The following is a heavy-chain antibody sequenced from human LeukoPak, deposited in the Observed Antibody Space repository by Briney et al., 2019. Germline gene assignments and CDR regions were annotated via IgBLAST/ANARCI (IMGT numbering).Heavy chain of an antibody. CDR1: GITFGDHG. D-gene: IGHD3-16*01. J-gene: IGHJ6*02. Sequence: GSLRLSCVASGITFGDHGMTWVRQAPGEGLELVSAISGSGLTTYYPDSVKGRFTISRDNSKNTLYLQMYSLRVDDTAVYYCAKVEGGMIGGYYFYYGWDVWGQGTTISVSS. V-gene: IGHV3-23*01. CDR2: ISGSGLTT. CDR3: AKVEGGMIGGYYFYYGWDV.